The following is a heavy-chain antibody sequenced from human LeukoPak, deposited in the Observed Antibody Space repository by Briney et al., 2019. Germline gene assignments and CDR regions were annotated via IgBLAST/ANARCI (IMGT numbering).Heavy chain of an antibody. Sequence: PGGSLRLSCAASGFTFSTYWMSWVRQAPGKGLEWVSYINSDGSIIYYADSVKGRFTISRDNAKNSLYLQINSLRAEDTAVFYCARGWDTYYDFGGGQGTLVTVSS. CDR1: GFTFSTYW. CDR2: INSDGSII. D-gene: IGHD3-3*01. CDR3: ARGWDTYYDFG. J-gene: IGHJ4*02. V-gene: IGHV3-11*01.